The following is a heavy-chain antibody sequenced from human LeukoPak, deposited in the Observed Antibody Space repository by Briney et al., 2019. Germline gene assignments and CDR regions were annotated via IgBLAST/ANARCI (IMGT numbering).Heavy chain of an antibody. CDR1: GFTVSSNY. J-gene: IGHJ4*02. D-gene: IGHD3-10*01. CDR2: IYSGGST. V-gene: IGHV3-53*01. Sequence: AGGSLRLSCAASGFTVSSNYMSWVRQAPGKGPEWVSVIYSGGSTYYADSVKGRFTISRDNSKNTLYLQMNSLRAEDTAVYYCARSRAMVRGDWGQGTLVTVSS. CDR3: ARSRAMVRGD.